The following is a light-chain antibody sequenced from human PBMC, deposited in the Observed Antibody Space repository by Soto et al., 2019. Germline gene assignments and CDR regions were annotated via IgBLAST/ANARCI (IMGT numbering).Light chain of an antibody. V-gene: IGKV3-15*01. CDR3: QQYNKWPLIT. J-gene: IGKJ5*01. Sequence: EIVMTQSPATLSVSPGERATLSCRASQSVSSDLAWYHQKPGQAPRLLIYGASTRATGIPARFSGSGSGTEFTLTINSLQSEDFALYYCQQYNKWPLITFGQGTRLEIK. CDR2: GAS. CDR1: QSVSSD.